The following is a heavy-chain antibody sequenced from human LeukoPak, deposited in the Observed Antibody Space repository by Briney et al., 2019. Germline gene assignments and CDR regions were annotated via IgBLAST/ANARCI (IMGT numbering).Heavy chain of an antibody. V-gene: IGHV4-31*03. Sequence: SQTLSLTCTVSGGSISSGGYYWSWIRQHPWKGLEWIGYIYYSGSTYYNPSLKSRVTISVDTSKNQFSLKLSSVTAADTAVYYCARGPLFSRDRFDPWGQGTLVTVSS. CDR2: IYYSGST. CDR3: ARGPLFSRDRFDP. J-gene: IGHJ5*02. CDR1: GGSISSGGYY.